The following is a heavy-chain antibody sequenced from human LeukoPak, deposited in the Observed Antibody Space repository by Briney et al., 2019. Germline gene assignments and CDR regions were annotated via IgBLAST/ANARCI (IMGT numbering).Heavy chain of an antibody. CDR2: INPNSGGT. V-gene: IGHV1-2*02. J-gene: IGHJ4*02. Sequence: ASVKVSCKASGYTFTGYYMHWVRRAPGQGLEWMGWINPNSGGTNYAQKFQGRVTMTRDTSISTAYMELSRLRSDDTAVYYCARDESIAVAGTKNTDLVDYWGQGTLVTVSS. CDR3: ARDESIAVAGTKNTDLVDY. CDR1: GYTFTGYY. D-gene: IGHD6-19*01.